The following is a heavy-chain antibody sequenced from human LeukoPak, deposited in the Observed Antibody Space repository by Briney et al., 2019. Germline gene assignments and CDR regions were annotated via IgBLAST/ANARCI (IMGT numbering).Heavy chain of an antibody. CDR2: VSYGGTIK. J-gene: IGHJ4*02. CDR3: VATSGSSTN. D-gene: IGHD2-2*01. CDR1: GFTFSNYT. Sequence: GGSLRLSCVASGFTFSNYTMHWVHQAPGEGLEWVAVVSYGGTIKSYADSVKSRLTISRDNSQNTLYLQMNSLRAEDTAVYYCVATSGSSTNWGQGTLVTVSS. V-gene: IGHV3-30-3*01.